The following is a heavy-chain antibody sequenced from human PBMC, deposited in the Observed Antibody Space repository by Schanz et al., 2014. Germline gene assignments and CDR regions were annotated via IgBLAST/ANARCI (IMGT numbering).Heavy chain of an antibody. CDR3: ASSGAGYSSSWDFDY. V-gene: IGHV1-18*01. CDR1: GYTLSAYS. J-gene: IGHJ4*02. CDR2: ITAYNGDT. D-gene: IGHD6-13*01. Sequence: QVQLVQSGAEVKKPGASVKVSCKASGYTLSAYSLHWVRQAPGQGLEWMGWITAYNGDTNYALKLQGRVTMTTDTSTSTAYMELSSLRSDDTAVYYCASSGAGYSSSWDFDYWGQGTLVTVSS.